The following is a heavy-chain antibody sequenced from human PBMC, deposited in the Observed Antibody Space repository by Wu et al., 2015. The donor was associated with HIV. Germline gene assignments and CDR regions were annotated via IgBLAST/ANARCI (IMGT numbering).Heavy chain of an antibody. CDR2: IIPMFGTA. CDR1: GGTFSSYA. D-gene: IGHD2-15*01. CDR3: ARWWGGWSFERFYFYGMDV. J-gene: IGHJ6*01. V-gene: IGHV1-69*05. Sequence: QVQLVQSGAEVKKPGSSVKVSCKASGGTFSSYAINWVRQAPGQGLEWMGGIIPMFGTANYAQKFQGRVTITTDESTSTVYMELTSLRFDDTAVYYCARWWGGWSFERFYFYGMDVVG.